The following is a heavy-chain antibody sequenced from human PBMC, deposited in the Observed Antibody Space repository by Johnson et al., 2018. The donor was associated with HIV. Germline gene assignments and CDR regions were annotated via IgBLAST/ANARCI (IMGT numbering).Heavy chain of an antibody. CDR3: AKSGFSGSYQGAYDI. D-gene: IGHD1-26*01. CDR2: VSYDGSSK. V-gene: IGHV3-30-3*02. J-gene: IGHJ3*02. Sequence: QVQLVESGGGLKQPGGSLRLSCAASGFTFSSYAMHWVRQAPGTGLEWVALVSYDGSSKYYADSVKGRFTISRDNAKNSLYLQMNSLRAEDTAVYYCAKSGFSGSYQGAYDIWGQGTMVTVSS. CDR1: GFTFSSYA.